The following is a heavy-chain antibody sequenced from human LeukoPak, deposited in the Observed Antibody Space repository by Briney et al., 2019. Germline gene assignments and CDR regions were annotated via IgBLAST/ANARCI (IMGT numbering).Heavy chain of an antibody. CDR1: GGSISSSSDY. CDR2: IYYSGST. Sequence: KPSETLSLTCTVSGGSISSSSDYWGWIRQPPGKGLEWIGSIYYSGSTYYNPSLKSRVTISVDTSKNQFSLKLSSVTAADTAVYYCARGPVTMIVVVITPGAFDIWGQGTMVTVSS. CDR3: ARGPVTMIVVVITPGAFDI. V-gene: IGHV4-39*01. D-gene: IGHD3-22*01. J-gene: IGHJ3*02.